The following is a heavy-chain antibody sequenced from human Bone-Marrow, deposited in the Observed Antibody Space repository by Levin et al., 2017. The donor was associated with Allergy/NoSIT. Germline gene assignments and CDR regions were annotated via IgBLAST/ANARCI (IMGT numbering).Heavy chain of an antibody. CDR2: ISYDGSNK. CDR3: ARDPSSGWYRYFQH. CDR1: GFTFSSYA. Sequence: GGSLRLSCAASGFTFSSYAMHWVRQAPGKGLEWVAVISYDGSNKYYADSVKGRFTISRDNSKNTLYLQMNSLRAEDTAVYYCARDPSSGWYRYFQHWGQGTLVTVSS. V-gene: IGHV3-30-3*01. J-gene: IGHJ1*01. D-gene: IGHD6-19*01.